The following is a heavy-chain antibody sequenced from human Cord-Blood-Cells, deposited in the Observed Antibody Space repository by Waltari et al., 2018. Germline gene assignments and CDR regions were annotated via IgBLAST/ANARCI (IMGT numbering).Heavy chain of an antibody. V-gene: IGHV4-30-4*01. CDR3: ARGGCSGGSCYSFDY. CDR2: IYYSGST. CDR1: GGSISSGDYS. Sequence: QVQLQESGPGLVKPSQTLSPTSTVSGGSISSGDYSWSWNRQPPGKGLEWIGYIYYSGSTYYNPSLKSRVTISVDTSKNQFSLKLSSVTAADTAVYYCARGGCSGGSCYSFDYWGQGTLVTVSS. J-gene: IGHJ4*02. D-gene: IGHD2-15*01.